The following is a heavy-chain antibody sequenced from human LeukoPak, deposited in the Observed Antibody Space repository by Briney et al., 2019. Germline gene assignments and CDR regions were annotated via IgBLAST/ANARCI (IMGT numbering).Heavy chain of an antibody. CDR3: ASLSGSYSNDAFDI. J-gene: IGHJ3*02. CDR2: IYYSGST. V-gene: IGHV4-39*01. D-gene: IGHD1-26*01. CDR1: GGSISSSSYY. Sequence: PSETLSLTRTVSGGSISSSSYYWGWIRQPPGKGLEWIGSIYYSGSTYYNPSLKSRVTISVDTSKNQFSLKLSSVTAADTAVYYCASLSGSYSNDAFDIWGQGTMVTVSS.